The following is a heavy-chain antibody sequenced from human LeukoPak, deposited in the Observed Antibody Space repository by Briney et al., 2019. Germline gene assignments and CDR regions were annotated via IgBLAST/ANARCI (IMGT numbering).Heavy chain of an antibody. CDR2: IYTSGST. V-gene: IGHV4-61*02. CDR1: GGSISSGSYY. D-gene: IGHD4-23*01. Sequence: SETLSLTCTVSGGSISSGSYYWSWIRQPAGKGLEWIGRIYTSGSTNYNPSLKSRVTMSVDTSKNQFSLKLSSVTAADTAVYYCASGSYGGNSKTDYWGQGTLVTVSS. CDR3: ASGSYGGNSKTDY. J-gene: IGHJ4*02.